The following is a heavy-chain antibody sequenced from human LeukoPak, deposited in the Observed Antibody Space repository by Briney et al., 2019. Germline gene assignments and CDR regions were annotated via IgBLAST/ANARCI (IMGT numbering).Heavy chain of an antibody. CDR2: IYYSGAT. J-gene: IGHJ4*02. CDR1: GGSITISNYY. CDR3: AALGNGRTFDN. V-gene: IGHV4-39*07. Sequence: SETLSLTCTVSGGSITISNYYWGCIRPPPGEGLEWIGSIYYSGATFYNPSLKSPVTISLDTSKNQFSLKLTSVTAADTAVYYCAALGNGRTFDNWGQGTLVTVSS. D-gene: IGHD1-26*01.